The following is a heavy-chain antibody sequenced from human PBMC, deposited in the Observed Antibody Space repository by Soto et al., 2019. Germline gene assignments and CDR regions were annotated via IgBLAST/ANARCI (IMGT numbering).Heavy chain of an antibody. Sequence: KVSCKASGGTFSSYAISWVGQAPGQGLVWMVGIIPIFRTANYAQKFQGRVTITADESTSTAYMELSSLRSEDTAVYYCATYYYDSSGYYRAPFDYWGQGTLVTVSS. CDR1: GGTFSSYA. CDR3: ATYYYDSSGYYRAPFDY. J-gene: IGHJ4*02. CDR2: IIPIFRTA. D-gene: IGHD3-22*01. V-gene: IGHV1-69*01.